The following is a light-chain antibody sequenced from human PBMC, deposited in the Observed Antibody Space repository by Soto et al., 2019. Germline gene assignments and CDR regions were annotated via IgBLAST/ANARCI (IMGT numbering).Light chain of an antibody. J-gene: IGKJ1*01. V-gene: IGKV1-5*01. CDR1: QSISSW. Sequence: DIQMTQSPSTLSASVGDRVTITCRASQSISSWLAWYQQKPGKASKLLIYDASSLESGVPSRFSGSGSETEFTLTISSLQPDDFATYYCQQYDSYPWTFGQGTKVDIK. CDR2: DAS. CDR3: QQYDSYPWT.